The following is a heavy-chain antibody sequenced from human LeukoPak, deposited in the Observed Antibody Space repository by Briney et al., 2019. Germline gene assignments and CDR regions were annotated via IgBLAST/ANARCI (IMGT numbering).Heavy chain of an antibody. CDR1: GGSFSGYY. Sequence: RPSETLSLTCAVYGGSFSGYYWSWIRQPPGKGLEWIGEINHSGSTNYNPSLKSRVTISVDTSKNQFSLKLSSVTAADTAVYYCARGSSGSYYPFDYWGQGTLVTVSS. J-gene: IGHJ4*02. CDR2: INHSGST. CDR3: ARGSSGSYYPFDY. V-gene: IGHV4-34*01. D-gene: IGHD1-26*01.